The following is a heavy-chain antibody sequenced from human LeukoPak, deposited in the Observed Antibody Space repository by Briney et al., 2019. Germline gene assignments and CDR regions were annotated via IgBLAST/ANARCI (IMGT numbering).Heavy chain of an antibody. V-gene: IGHV3-53*01. CDR1: GFTVSSNF. J-gene: IGHJ4*02. CDR2: IYSGGST. CDR3: ARGGGGSFSHY. Sequence: PGGSLRLSCAASGFTVSSNFLSWVRQPPGKGLEWVSDIYSGGSTYYADSVKGRFTISKDNSKNTLYLQMHSLRAEDTAVYYCARGGGGSFSHYWGQGTLVTVSS. D-gene: IGHD2-21*01.